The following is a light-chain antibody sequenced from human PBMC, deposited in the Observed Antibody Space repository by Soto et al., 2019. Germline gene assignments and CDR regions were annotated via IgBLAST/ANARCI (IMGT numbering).Light chain of an antibody. CDR3: QQRTDRPPWT. CDR1: QSVSDN. CDR2: GAS. Sequence: EIVMTQSPATLSVSPGERATLSCRASQSVSDNLAWYQQKPGQAPRLLIYGASTRATGIPARFRGNGSGTDFTLSISSLEPEDFAVYYCQQRTDRPPWTFGQGTKVDIK. J-gene: IGKJ1*01. V-gene: IGKV3D-15*01.